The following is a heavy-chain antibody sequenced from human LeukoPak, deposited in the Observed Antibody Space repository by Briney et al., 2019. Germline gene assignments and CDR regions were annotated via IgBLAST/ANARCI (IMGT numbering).Heavy chain of an antibody. V-gene: IGHV1-18*01. D-gene: IGHD4-23*01. Sequence: AASVKVSCKAFGYTFTKEAISWVRQAPGQGLEWMGWISAYNGNTNYAQKLQGRVTMTTDASTSTAYMELRSLRSDDTAVYYCAREDGGYASRYFDYWGQGTLVTVSS. CDR1: GYTFTKEA. CDR2: ISAYNGNT. CDR3: AREDGGYASRYFDY. J-gene: IGHJ4*02.